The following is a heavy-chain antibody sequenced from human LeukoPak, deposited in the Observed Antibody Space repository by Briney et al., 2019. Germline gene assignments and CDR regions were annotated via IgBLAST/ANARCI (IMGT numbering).Heavy chain of an antibody. CDR3: ARTLGYCSGGSCYLREFDY. Sequence: PGGSLRLSCAASGFTFSSYAMSWVRQAPGKGLEWVSAISGSGGSTYYADSVKGRFTISRDNSKNTLYLQMNSLRAEDTAVYYCARTLGYCSGGSCYLREFDYWGQGTLVTVSS. CDR2: ISGSGGST. J-gene: IGHJ4*02. CDR1: GFTFSSYA. V-gene: IGHV3-23*01. D-gene: IGHD2-15*01.